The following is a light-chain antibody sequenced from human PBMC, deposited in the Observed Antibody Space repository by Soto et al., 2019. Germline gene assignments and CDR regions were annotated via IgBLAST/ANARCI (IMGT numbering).Light chain of an antibody. CDR2: EDI. CDR1: GWGGKN. J-gene: IGLJ1*01. V-gene: IGLV3-1*01. CDR3: QVWDRTTGV. Sequence: SYELTQPPSLSVSPGQTASITCSGDGWGGKNVCLYQQKPGQSPVLVIYEDIKSPSGTPERFSGSSSGNTATLTISGTQAMDEADYYCQVWDRTTGVFGTGTTVNVL.